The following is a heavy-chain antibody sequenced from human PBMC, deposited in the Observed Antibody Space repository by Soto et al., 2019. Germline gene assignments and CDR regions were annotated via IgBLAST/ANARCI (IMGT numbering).Heavy chain of an antibody. CDR2: ISYDGSKK. CDR3: ARDRAVAAPNWFDP. D-gene: IGHD6-19*01. Sequence: ESGGGVVQPGRSLRLSCAASGLTIRSYAMHWVRQAPGKGLEWVAVISYDGSKKFHADAVKGRFTISRDNSKNTLYLQMNSLRAEDTAVYYCARDRAVAAPNWFDPWGQGTLVTVSS. J-gene: IGHJ5*02. CDR1: GLTIRSYA. V-gene: IGHV3-30-3*01.